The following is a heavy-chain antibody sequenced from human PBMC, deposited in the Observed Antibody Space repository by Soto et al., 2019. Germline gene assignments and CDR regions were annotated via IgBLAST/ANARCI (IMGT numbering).Heavy chain of an antibody. CDR2: ISAYNGNT. V-gene: IGHV1-18*01. CDR3: ARQDYDILTGYYSYFDY. J-gene: IGHJ4*02. CDR1: GYTFTSYG. D-gene: IGHD3-9*01. Sequence: GASVKVSCKASGYTFTSYGISWVRQAPGQGLEWMGWISAYNGNTNYAQKLQGRVTMTTDTSTSTAYMELRSLRSDDTAVYYCARQDYDILTGYYSYFDYWGQGTLVTVSS.